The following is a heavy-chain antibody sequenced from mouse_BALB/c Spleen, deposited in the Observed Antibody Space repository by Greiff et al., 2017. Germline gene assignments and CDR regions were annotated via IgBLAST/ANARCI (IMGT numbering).Heavy chain of an antibody. J-gene: IGHJ2*01. CDR3: ARCSGYGSSYFDE. CDR1: GYSITSDYA. D-gene: IGHD1-1*01. V-gene: IGHV3-2*02. CDR2: ISYSGST. Sequence: EVQLVESGPGLVKPSQSLSLTCTVTGYSITSDYAWYWIRQFPGNKLEWMGYISYSGSTSYNPSLKSRISITRDTSKNQFFLQLNSVTTEDTATYYCARCSGYGSSYFDEWGQGTTLTVSS.